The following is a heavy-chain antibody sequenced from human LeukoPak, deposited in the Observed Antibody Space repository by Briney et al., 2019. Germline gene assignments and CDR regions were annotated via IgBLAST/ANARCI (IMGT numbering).Heavy chain of an antibody. CDR3: ACDGDDRSPYYFDY. Sequence: GGSLRLSCAASGFTFSSYGMHWVRQALGKGLEWVAVIWYDGSNKYYADSVKGRFTISRDNSKNTLYLQMNSLRAEDTAVYYCACDGDDRSPYYFDYWGQGTLVTVSS. CDR2: IWYDGSNK. V-gene: IGHV3-33*01. J-gene: IGHJ4*02. CDR1: GFTFSSYG.